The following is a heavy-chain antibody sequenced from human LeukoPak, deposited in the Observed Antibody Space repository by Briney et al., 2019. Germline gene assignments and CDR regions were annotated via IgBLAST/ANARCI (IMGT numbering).Heavy chain of an antibody. D-gene: IGHD1-14*01. CDR3: ARARNHYYYYGMDV. Sequence: PGRSLRLSCAASGFTFSSYGVHWVRQAPGKGLEWVAVIWYDGSNKYYADSVKGRFTISRDNSKNTLYLQMNSLRAEDTAVYYCARARNHYYYYGMDVWGQGTTVTVSS. CDR1: GFTFSSYG. J-gene: IGHJ6*02. CDR2: IWYDGSNK. V-gene: IGHV3-33*01.